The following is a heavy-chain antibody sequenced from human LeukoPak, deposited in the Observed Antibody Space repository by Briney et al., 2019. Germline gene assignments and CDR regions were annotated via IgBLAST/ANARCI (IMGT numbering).Heavy chain of an antibody. CDR1: GFTFSSYA. V-gene: IGHV3-23*01. J-gene: IGHJ4*02. CDR2: ISGSGGST. CDR3: AKDVDSSGYYSHY. Sequence: GFLRLSCAASGFTFSSYAMSWVRQAPGKGLEWVSAISGSGGSTYYADSVKGRFTISRDNSKNTLYLQMNSLRAEDTAVYYCAKDVDSSGYYSHYWGQGTLVTVSS. D-gene: IGHD3-22*01.